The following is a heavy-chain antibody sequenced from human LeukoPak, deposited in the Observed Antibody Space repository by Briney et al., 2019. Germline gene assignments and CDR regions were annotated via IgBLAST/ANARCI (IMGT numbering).Heavy chain of an antibody. J-gene: IGHJ4*02. Sequence: ASVKVSCKASGYTFSKYAISWVRQAPGQGLEWMGWISTYNGDTKYAQKLQGRVTMTTDTSTSTAYMELSRLRSDDTAVYYCARDRPGPFDYWGQGTLVTVSS. CDR1: GYTFSKYA. V-gene: IGHV1-18*01. D-gene: IGHD1-1*01. CDR2: ISTYNGDT. CDR3: ARDRPGPFDY.